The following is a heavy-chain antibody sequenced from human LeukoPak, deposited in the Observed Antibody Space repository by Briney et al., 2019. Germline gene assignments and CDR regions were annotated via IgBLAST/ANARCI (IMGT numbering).Heavy chain of an antibody. Sequence: PGGSLRLSCAASGFTFSSYDMNWVRQAPGKGLEWVSYISSSGDTIYYADSVKGRFAISRDNAKNSLYLQMNSLRAEDTAIYYCARPAHLQRAAAPMDLWGQGTTVTVSS. CDR1: GFTFSSYD. CDR2: ISSSGDTI. CDR3: ARPAHLQRAAAPMDL. J-gene: IGHJ6*02. V-gene: IGHV3-48*03. D-gene: IGHD6-25*01.